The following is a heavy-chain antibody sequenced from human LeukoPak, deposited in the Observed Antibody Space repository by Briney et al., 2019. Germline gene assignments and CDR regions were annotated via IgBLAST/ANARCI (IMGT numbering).Heavy chain of an antibody. CDR3: ARGAVEGYCSGGSCFDP. D-gene: IGHD2-15*01. Sequence: GESLKISCKGSGYGFTSYWIGWVRQMPGKGLEWMGIIYPGDSDTRYSPSFQGQVTISADKSISTAYLQWSSLKASDTAMYYCARGAVEGYCSGGSCFDPWGQGTLVTVSS. CDR2: IYPGDSDT. V-gene: IGHV5-51*01. CDR1: GYGFTSYW. J-gene: IGHJ5*02.